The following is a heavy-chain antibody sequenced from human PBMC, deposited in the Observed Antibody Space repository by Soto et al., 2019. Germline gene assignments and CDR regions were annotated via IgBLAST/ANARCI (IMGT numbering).Heavy chain of an antibody. CDR1: GFTFSSYA. Sequence: GGSLRLSCAASGFTFSSYAMSWVRQAPGKGLEWVSAISGSGGSTYYADSVKGRFTISRDNSKNTLYLQMSSLRAEDTAVYYCAKGKLELPWFFDYWGQGTLVTVSS. V-gene: IGHV3-23*01. CDR2: ISGSGGST. CDR3: AKGKLELPWFFDY. D-gene: IGHD1-7*01. J-gene: IGHJ4*02.